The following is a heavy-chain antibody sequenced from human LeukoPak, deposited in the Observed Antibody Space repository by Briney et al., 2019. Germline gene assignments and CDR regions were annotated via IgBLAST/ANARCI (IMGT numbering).Heavy chain of an antibody. V-gene: IGHV3-23*01. J-gene: IGHJ4*02. CDR2: ISGSGGST. Sequence: PGGSLRLSCAASGFTFSSYAMSWVRRAPGKGLEWVSAISGSGGSTYYADSVKGRFTISRDNSKNTLYLQMNSLRAEDTAVYYCANGYSGYDQPFDYWGQGTLVTVSS. D-gene: IGHD5-12*01. CDR1: GFTFSSYA. CDR3: ANGYSGYDQPFDY.